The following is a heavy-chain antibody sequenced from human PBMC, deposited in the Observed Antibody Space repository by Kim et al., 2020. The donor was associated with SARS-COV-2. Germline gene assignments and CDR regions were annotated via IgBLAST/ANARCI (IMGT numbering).Heavy chain of an antibody. CDR2: ISYDGNKK. V-gene: IGHV3-30*02. J-gene: IGHJ6*02. Sequence: GGSLRLSCGASGFAFRNYGMHWVRQAPGKGLEWVTFISYDGNKKHYADSVKGRFSISRDNSKNTMYLQMNSPRVEDTAVYYCAKDGADYISAAIYHFYAMDVWGQGTTVTVSS. CDR3: AKDGADYISAAIYHFYAMDV. D-gene: IGHD4-4*01. CDR1: GFAFRNYG.